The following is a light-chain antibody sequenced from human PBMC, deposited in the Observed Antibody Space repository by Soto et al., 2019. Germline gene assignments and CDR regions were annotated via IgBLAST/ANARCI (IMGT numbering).Light chain of an antibody. CDR1: QSVSDRY. CDR2: GAS. J-gene: IGKJ3*01. Sequence: EIVLTQSPGTLSLSPGERATLSCRASQSVSDRYLAWYQQKPGQAPRLLIYGASSRATGIPDRFSDSGSGTDFTLTISRLEPEDFAVYYCQQYGSSPFTFGPGTKVDIK. CDR3: QQYGSSPFT. V-gene: IGKV3-20*01.